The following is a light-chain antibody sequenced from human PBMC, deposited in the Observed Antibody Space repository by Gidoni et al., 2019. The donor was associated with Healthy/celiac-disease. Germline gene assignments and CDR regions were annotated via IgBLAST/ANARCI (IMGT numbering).Light chain of an antibody. Sequence: IVMTQSPLFLPVTPGEPASISCRSSQSLLHSNGYNYLDWYLQKPGQSPQLLIYLGSNRASGVPDRFSGSGSGTDFTLKISRVEAEDVGVYYCMQALQISITFGQGTRLEIK. V-gene: IGKV2-28*01. CDR1: QSLLHSNGYNY. CDR2: LGS. J-gene: IGKJ5*01. CDR3: MQALQISIT.